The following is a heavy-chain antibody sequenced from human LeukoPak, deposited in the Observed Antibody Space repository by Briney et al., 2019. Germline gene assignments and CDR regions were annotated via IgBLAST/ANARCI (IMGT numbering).Heavy chain of an antibody. Sequence: ASVKVSCKASGYTFTGYYMHWVRQAPGQGLEWMGWINPNSGGTNYAQKFQGRVTVTRDTSISTAYMELYRLRSDDTAVYYCAVTHWLVGATLYMDVGGKGTTVTVSS. D-gene: IGHD1-26*01. J-gene: IGHJ6*03. V-gene: IGHV1-2*02. CDR3: AVTHWLVGATLYMDV. CDR2: INPNSGGT. CDR1: GYTFTGYY.